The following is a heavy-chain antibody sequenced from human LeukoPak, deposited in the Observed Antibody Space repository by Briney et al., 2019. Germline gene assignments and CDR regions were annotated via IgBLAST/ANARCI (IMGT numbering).Heavy chain of an antibody. D-gene: IGHD6-6*01. Sequence: SQTLSLTCTVSGGSISSGSYYWSWIRQPAGKGLEWIGRIYTSGSTNYNPSLKSRVTISVDTSKNQFSLKLSSVTAADTAVYYCARGSKYSSSSGPDYWGQGTLVTVSS. CDR2: IYTSGST. J-gene: IGHJ4*02. CDR3: ARGSKYSSSSGPDY. CDR1: GGSISSGSYY. V-gene: IGHV4-61*02.